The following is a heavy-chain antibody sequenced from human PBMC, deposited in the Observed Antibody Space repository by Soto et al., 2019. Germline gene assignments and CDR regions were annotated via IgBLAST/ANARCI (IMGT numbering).Heavy chain of an antibody. CDR3: ARGNCSGGSCYPSPDAFDI. CDR2: IIPIFGTA. V-gene: IGHV1-69*06. D-gene: IGHD2-15*01. J-gene: IGHJ3*02. CDR1: GGTFSSYA. Sequence: QVQLVQSGAEVKKPGSSVKVSCKASGGTFSSYAISWVRQAPGQGLEWMGGIIPIFGTANYAQKFQGRVTMTADKSTSTAYMELSSLRSEDTAVYYCARGNCSGGSCYPSPDAFDIWGQGTMVTVSS.